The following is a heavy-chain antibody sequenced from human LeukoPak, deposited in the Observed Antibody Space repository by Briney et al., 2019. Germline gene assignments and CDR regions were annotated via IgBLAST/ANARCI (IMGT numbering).Heavy chain of an antibody. Sequence: SETLSLTCAVYGGSFSGYYWSWIRQPPGKGLEWIGEINHSGSSNYNLSLKSRVTISVDTSKNQFSLKLSSVTAADTAVYYCARGEGGDYYFQHWGQGTLVTVSS. CDR3: ARGEGGDYYFQH. CDR1: GGSFSGYY. V-gene: IGHV4-34*01. J-gene: IGHJ1*01. CDR2: INHSGSS. D-gene: IGHD4-17*01.